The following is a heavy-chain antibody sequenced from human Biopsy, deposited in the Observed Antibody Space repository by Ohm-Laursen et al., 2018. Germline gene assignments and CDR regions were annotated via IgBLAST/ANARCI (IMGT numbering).Heavy chain of an antibody. J-gene: IGHJ1*01. CDR3: VRQGGYFQN. Sequence: SDTLSLTCTVSGGSVNSYSWSWIRQPPGKGLEWIGYIYYSGSINYNPSLKSRVTISLDTSKNQFSLKLSSVTAADTAVYYCVRQGGYFQNWGPGSQVAVSS. CDR1: GGSVNSYS. V-gene: IGHV4-59*02. D-gene: IGHD5-12*01. CDR2: IYYSGSI.